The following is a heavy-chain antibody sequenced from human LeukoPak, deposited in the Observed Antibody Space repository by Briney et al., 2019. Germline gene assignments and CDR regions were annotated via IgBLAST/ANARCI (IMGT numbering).Heavy chain of an antibody. V-gene: IGHV4-39*07. Sequence: SETLSLTCTVSGGSISSSSYYWGWIRQPPGKGLEWIGSIYYSGSTYYNPSLKSRVTISVDRSKNQFSLKLSSVTAADTAVYYCARVRYGDHGSYYFDYWGQGTLVTVSS. CDR1: GGSISSSSYY. D-gene: IGHD4-17*01. J-gene: IGHJ4*02. CDR3: ARVRYGDHGSYYFDY. CDR2: IYYSGST.